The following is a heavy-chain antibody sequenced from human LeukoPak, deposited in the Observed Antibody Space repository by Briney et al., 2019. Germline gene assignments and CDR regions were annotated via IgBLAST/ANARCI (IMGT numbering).Heavy chain of an antibody. CDR2: LIRSGDST. J-gene: IGHJ4*02. CDR1: GFNFSSYA. CDR3: AKDLLYCSGGSCYEVFDN. V-gene: IGHV3-23*01. D-gene: IGHD2-15*01. Sequence: PGGSLRHFCAASGFNFSSYAMRWLRPAPGKGLEWVAALIRSGDSTYYVHPVTGRFTSSQVHYTNTLELQMNNLRGQDTALYYCAKDLLYCSGGSCYEVFDNWGQGTLVTVSS.